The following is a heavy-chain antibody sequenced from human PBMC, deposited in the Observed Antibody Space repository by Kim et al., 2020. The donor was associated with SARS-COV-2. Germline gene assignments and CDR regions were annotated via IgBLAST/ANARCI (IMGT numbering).Heavy chain of an antibody. Sequence: ASVKVSCKASGYTFTSYAMNWVRQAPGQGLEWMGWINTNTGNPTYAQGFTGRFVFSLDTSVSTAYLQISSLKAEDTAVYYCATGESSGWSPSGYYYGMDVWGQGTTVTVSS. V-gene: IGHV7-4-1*02. J-gene: IGHJ6*02. CDR1: GYTFTSYA. CDR3: ATGESSGWSPSGYYYGMDV. D-gene: IGHD6-19*01. CDR2: INTNTGNP.